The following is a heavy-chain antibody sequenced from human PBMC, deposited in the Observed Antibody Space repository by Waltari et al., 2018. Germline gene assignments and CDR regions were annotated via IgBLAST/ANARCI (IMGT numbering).Heavy chain of an antibody. CDR3: ARKAGSGYPYGPFYYDN. V-gene: IGHV3-74*01. CDR1: GLRFGDYW. D-gene: IGHD5-12*01. J-gene: IGHJ4*02. Sequence: EVHLAESGGGVVQPGGSVGLSWTGLGLRFGDYWIHGVRQAPGKGLEWVSRINVDGGYISYGDSVKGRFTISRDNAKNTVFLQLNSLRADDTAVYFCARKAGSGYPYGPFYYDNWGQGTLVTVSS. CDR2: INVDGGYI.